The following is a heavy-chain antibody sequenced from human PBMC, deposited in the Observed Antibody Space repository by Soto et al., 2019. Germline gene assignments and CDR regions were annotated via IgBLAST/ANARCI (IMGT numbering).Heavy chain of an antibody. Sequence: PGESLKISCEGSGYSFTSYWIGWVRQMPGKGLEWMGIIYPGDSDTRYSPSFQGQVTISADKSISTAYLQWSSLKASDTAMYYCARHIVVAADDQYYFDYWGQGTLVTVSS. V-gene: IGHV5-51*01. D-gene: IGHD2-15*01. J-gene: IGHJ4*02. CDR1: GYSFTSYW. CDR3: ARHIVVAADDQYYFDY. CDR2: IYPGDSDT.